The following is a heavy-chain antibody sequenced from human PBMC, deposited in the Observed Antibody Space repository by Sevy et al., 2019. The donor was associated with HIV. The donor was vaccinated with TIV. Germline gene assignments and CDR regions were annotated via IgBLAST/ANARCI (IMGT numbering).Heavy chain of an antibody. Sequence: ASVKVSCKVSGHTLSEFAMHWVRLAPGKGLEGMGTFDPEDGKTLHAQKLQGRVTMTEDTSTDTAYMEVNNLRSEDTAVYYCATTKDYYDSSGYPFDYWGQGTLVTVSS. CDR2: FDPEDGKT. J-gene: IGHJ4*02. D-gene: IGHD3-22*01. V-gene: IGHV1-24*01. CDR3: ATTKDYYDSSGYPFDY. CDR1: GHTLSEFA.